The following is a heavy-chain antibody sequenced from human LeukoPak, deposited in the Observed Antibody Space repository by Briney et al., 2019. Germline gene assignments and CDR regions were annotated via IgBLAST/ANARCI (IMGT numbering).Heavy chain of an antibody. Sequence: SETLSLTCAVYGGSFSGYYWSWIRQPPGKGLEWIGEINHSGSTNYNPSLKSRVTISVDTSKNQFSLKLSSVTAADTAVYYCARGLGSNGWYPAPGFDPWGQGTLVTVSS. CDR1: GGSFSGYY. CDR3: ARGLGSNGWYPAPGFDP. V-gene: IGHV4-34*01. D-gene: IGHD6-19*01. CDR2: INHSGST. J-gene: IGHJ5*02.